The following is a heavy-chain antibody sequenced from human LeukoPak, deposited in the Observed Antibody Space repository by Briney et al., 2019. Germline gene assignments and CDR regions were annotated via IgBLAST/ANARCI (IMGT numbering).Heavy chain of an antibody. CDR2: IGNSGDRT. J-gene: IGHJ6*02. CDR1: GFTFSSHA. Sequence: GGSLRLSCAAPGFTFSSHAMSWVRQAPGKGPEWVSGIGNSGDRTFYADSVKGRFTISRDNSKNTLYLQMNSLRVEDTALYYCAKGGVWGQGIAVTVSS. CDR3: AKGGV. V-gene: IGHV3-23*01.